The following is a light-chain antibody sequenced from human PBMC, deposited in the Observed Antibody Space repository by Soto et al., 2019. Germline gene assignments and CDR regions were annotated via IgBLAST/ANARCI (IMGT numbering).Light chain of an antibody. CDR2: DAV. Sequence: EIVLTQSPDTLSLSPGERATLSCRASQSIGPYLAWYQQRPGQSPRLLVYDAVNRAAGAPDRFSGSGSGTDFTLTISSLEPEDPAVYLCQQRSDWPPLTFGGGTKVEIK. CDR3: QQRSDWPPLT. V-gene: IGKV3-11*01. J-gene: IGKJ4*01. CDR1: QSIGPY.